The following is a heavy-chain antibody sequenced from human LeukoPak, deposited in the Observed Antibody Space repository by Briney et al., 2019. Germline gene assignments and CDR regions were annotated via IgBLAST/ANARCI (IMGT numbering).Heavy chain of an antibody. CDR1: GFTFSSYS. V-gene: IGHV3-48*04. CDR2: ISSSSSTI. D-gene: IGHD6-6*01. Sequence: GGSLRLSCAASGFTFSSYSMNWVRQAPGKGLEWVSYISSSSSTIYYADSVKGRFTISRDNAKNSLYLQMNSLRAEDTAVYYCARDWGYSSFWGQGTLVTVSS. CDR3: ARDWGYSSF. J-gene: IGHJ4*02.